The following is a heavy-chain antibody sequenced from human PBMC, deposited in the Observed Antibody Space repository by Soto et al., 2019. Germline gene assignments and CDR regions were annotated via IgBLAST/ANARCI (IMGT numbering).Heavy chain of an antibody. CDR3: ARDFTGWPPDGVDS. J-gene: IGHJ4*02. CDR1: GFTVTSYA. Sequence: QVHLVQSGAEVKMPGASVKVSCKASGFTVTSYAFTWVRQAPGQGLEWMGWISAYNGNTNYARNFRGRVTMTTDSSTSTAYMELGSLTSDDTAVYFCARDFTGWPPDGVDSWGQGTLVSVSA. D-gene: IGHD3-16*01. V-gene: IGHV1-18*01. CDR2: ISAYNGNT.